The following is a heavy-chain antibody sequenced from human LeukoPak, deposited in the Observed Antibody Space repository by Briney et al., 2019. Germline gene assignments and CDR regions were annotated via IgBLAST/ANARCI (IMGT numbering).Heavy chain of an antibody. V-gene: IGHV3-48*02. J-gene: IGHJ4*02. CDR1: GFTFSSYS. Sequence: GGSLRLTCAASGFTFSSYSMNWVRQAPGKGLEWVSYISSSSTIYYADSVKGRFTISRDNAQNSLYLQMNSLRDEDTAVYYCATSGSYRFDYWGQGTLVTVSS. D-gene: IGHD1-26*01. CDR2: ISSSSTI. CDR3: ATSGSYRFDY.